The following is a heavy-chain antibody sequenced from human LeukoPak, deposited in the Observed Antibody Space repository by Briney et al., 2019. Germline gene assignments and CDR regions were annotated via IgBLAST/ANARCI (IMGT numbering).Heavy chain of an antibody. V-gene: IGHV4-34*01. CDR1: GGSFSGYY. Sequence: SETLSLTCAVYGGSFSGYYWSWIRQPPGKGLEWIGEINHSGSTNYNPSLKSRVTISVDTSKNQFSLKLSSVTAADTAVYYCASPFGVAAAGNTNYYYMDVWGKGTTVTVSS. D-gene: IGHD6-13*01. J-gene: IGHJ6*03. CDR2: INHSGST. CDR3: ASPFGVAAAGNTNYYYMDV.